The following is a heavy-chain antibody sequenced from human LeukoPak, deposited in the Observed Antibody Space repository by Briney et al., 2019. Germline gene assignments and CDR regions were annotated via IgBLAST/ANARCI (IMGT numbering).Heavy chain of an antibody. D-gene: IGHD6-13*01. CDR3: AGLVHLGSSWNILDY. CDR2: INPNSSGP. J-gene: IGHJ4*02. V-gene: IGHV1-2*02. CDR1: GYTFTGYY. Sequence: ASVKVSCKASGYTFTGYYMHWVRQAPGQGLEWMGWINPNSSGPNYAQKFQGRVTMTRDSSLTTAYMELSRLRSDDTAVYDCAGLVHLGSSWNILDYWGQGTLVTVSS.